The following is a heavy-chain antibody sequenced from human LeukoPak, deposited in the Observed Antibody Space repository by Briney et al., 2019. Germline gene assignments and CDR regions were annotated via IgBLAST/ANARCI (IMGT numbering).Heavy chain of an antibody. CDR3: ARGRAAAYYDFWSGYSIDY. CDR2: INHSGST. CDR1: GGSFSGYY. V-gene: IGHV4-34*01. J-gene: IGHJ4*02. Sequence: PSETLSLTCAVYGGSFSGYYWSWIRQPPGKGLEWIGEINHSGSTNYNPSLKSRVTISVDTSKNQFSLKLSSVTAADTAVYYCARGRAAAYYDFWSGYSIDYWGQGTLVTVPS. D-gene: IGHD3-3*01.